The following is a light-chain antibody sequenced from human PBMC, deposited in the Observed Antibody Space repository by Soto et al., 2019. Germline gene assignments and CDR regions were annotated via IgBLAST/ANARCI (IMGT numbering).Light chain of an antibody. CDR1: QSVDFY. J-gene: IGKJ4*01. CDR2: DAS. Sequence: EVVLTQSPATLSLSPGERATLSCRASQSVDFYLAWYQQKPGQAPRLLIYDASNRATGIPARFSGSGSGTDFTLTISSLEPEDFAVYYCQQRSIWPPLTFGGGTRVEIK. CDR3: QQRSIWPPLT. V-gene: IGKV3-11*01.